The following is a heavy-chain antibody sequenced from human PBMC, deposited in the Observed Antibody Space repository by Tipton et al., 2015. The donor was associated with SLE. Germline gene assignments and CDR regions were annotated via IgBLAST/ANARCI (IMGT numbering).Heavy chain of an antibody. J-gene: IGHJ4*02. V-gene: IGHV4-34*01. D-gene: IGHD4-17*01. CDR3: ARDVAPGTTVTTQEDY. Sequence: LRLSCAVYGGSFSGCYWSWIRQPPGKGLEWIGSIYHSGSTYYNPSLKSRVTISVDTSKNQFSLKLSSVTAADTAVYYCARDVAPGTTVTTQEDYWGQGTLVTVSS. CDR2: IYHSGST. CDR1: GGSFSGCY.